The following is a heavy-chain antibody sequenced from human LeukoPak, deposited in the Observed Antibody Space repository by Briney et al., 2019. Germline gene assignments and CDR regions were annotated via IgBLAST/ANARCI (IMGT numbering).Heavy chain of an antibody. CDR2: IKQDGSER. CDR3: VREMDGEYASGTLFDL. D-gene: IGHD3-10*01. Sequence: PGGSLRLSCEASGFSMSVYWMSWVRQAPGKGLEWVGNIKQDGSERNYVDSVKGRFTISRDNAKNSLYLQINSLRVEDTAVYYCVREMDGEYASGTLFDLWGQGNMVTVSS. V-gene: IGHV3-7*03. J-gene: IGHJ4*02. CDR1: GFSMSVYW.